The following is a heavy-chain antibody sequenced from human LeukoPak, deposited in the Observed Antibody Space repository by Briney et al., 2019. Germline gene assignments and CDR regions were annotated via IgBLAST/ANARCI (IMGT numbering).Heavy chain of an antibody. CDR1: GFTFSSYA. Sequence: PGGSLRLSCAASGFTFSSYAMSWVRQAPGKGLEWVSGISGSGGTTYSADSVKGRFTISRDNSKNTLNLQMNSLRAEDTAVYYCAKDSSSAAVGPFDYWGQGTLVTASS. D-gene: IGHD6-19*01. J-gene: IGHJ4*02. CDR2: ISGSGGTT. CDR3: AKDSSSAAVGPFDY. V-gene: IGHV3-23*01.